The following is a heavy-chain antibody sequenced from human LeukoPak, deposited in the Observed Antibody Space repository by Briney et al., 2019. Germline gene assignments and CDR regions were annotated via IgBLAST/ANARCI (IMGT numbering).Heavy chain of an antibody. D-gene: IGHD1-1*01. J-gene: IGHJ3*02. CDR1: GGSISSYY. V-gene: IGHV4-59*12. Sequence: SETLSLTCTVSGGSISSYYWSWIRQPPGKGLEWIGYIYYSGSTNYNPSLKSRVTISVDTSKNQFSLKLSSVTAADTAVYYCAIEGSWVRRRAFDIWGQGTMVTVSS. CDR2: IYYSGST. CDR3: AIEGSWVRRRAFDI.